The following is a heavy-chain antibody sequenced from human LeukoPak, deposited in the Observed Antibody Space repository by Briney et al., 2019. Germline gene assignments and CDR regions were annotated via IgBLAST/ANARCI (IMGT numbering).Heavy chain of an antibody. CDR1: GGSISSGGYS. D-gene: IGHD2-15*01. CDR2: IYYSGST. V-gene: IGHV4-31*03. CDR3: AGNSDIVHDY. Sequence: SQTLSLTCTVSGGSISSGGYSWSWIRQHPGKGLEWIGYIYYSGSTYYNPSLKSRVTISVDTSKNQFSLKLSSVTAADTAVYYCAGNSDIVHDYWGQGTLVTVSS. J-gene: IGHJ4*02.